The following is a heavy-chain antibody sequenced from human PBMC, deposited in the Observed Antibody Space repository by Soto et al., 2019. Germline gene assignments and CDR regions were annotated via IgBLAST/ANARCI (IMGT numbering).Heavy chain of an antibody. D-gene: IGHD3-22*01. CDR1: GGTFSSYA. J-gene: IGHJ5*02. Sequence: SVKVSCKASGGTFSSYAISWVRQAPGQGLEWMGGILPIFGTANYARKFQGRVTITADRSTSTAYMELSSLRSEDTAMYYCARFSGSSGSSWFDPWGQGTLVTVSS. CDR2: ILPIFGTA. CDR3: ARFSGSSGSSWFDP. V-gene: IGHV1-69*06.